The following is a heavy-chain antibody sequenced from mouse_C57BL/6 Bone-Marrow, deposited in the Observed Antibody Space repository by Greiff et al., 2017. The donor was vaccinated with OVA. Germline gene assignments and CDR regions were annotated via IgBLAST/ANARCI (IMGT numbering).Heavy chain of an antibody. CDR2: ITHSGET. CDR3: AGDRGYDAMDY. CDR1: GFPITSGYY. J-gene: IGHJ4*01. V-gene: IGHV12-3*01. Sequence: VQLQESGPGLVKPSQSLFLTCSITGFPITSGYYWIWIRQSPGKPLEWMGYITHSGETFYNPSLQSPISITRETSKNQFFLQLNSVTTEDTAMYYCAGDRGYDAMDYWGQGTSVTVSS.